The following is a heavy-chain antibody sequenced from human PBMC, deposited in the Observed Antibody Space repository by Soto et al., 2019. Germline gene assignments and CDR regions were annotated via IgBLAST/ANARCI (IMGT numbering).Heavy chain of an antibody. V-gene: IGHV5-51*01. CDR1: GYSFISSW. CDR3: AGMLAASGTVFDY. D-gene: IGHD6-13*01. Sequence: GESLKISCQASGYSFISSWIGWVRQMPGKGLEWMGIIYPGDSDTRYSPSFQGQVTISADKSTSTAYLQWSSLKASDTATYYCAGMLAASGTVFDYWGKGALVTLSP. J-gene: IGHJ4*02. CDR2: IYPGDSDT.